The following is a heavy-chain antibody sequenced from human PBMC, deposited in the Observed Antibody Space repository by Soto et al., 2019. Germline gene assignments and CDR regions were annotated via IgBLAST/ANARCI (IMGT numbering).Heavy chain of an antibody. CDR2: ISAYNGNT. Sequence: ASVKVSCKASGYTFTSYRISCVRQAPGQGLERMGWISAYNGNTNYAQKLQGRVTMTTDTSTSTAYMKLRSLRSDDTAVYFFLLDPEPCPVHGCHPFDYWGQGTLVTVSS. J-gene: IGHJ4*02. CDR1: GYTFTSYR. CDR3: LLDPEPCPVHGCHPFDY. D-gene: IGHD1-1*01. V-gene: IGHV1-18*01.